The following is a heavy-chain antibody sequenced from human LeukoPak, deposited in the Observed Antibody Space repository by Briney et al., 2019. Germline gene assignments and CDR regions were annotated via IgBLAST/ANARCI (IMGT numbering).Heavy chain of an antibody. CDR2: ITPSGTFT. CDR3: ARGYYDSSGYGFDY. Sequence: ASVKLSCKASGYTFTGYYIHWVRQAPGQGPEWLGIITPSGTFTRYALKFQGRVTMNSDTSTSTVYLEVNTLTSEDTAVYYCARGYYDSSGYGFDYWGQGTLVTVSS. V-gene: IGHV1-46*01. CDR1: GYTFTGYY. J-gene: IGHJ4*02. D-gene: IGHD3-22*01.